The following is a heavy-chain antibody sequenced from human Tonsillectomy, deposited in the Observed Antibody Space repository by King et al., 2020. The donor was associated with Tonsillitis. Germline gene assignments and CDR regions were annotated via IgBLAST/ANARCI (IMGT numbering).Heavy chain of an antibody. CDR2: ISSRGSSI. CDR3: AREGIDYYDSSGYYRVDAFDI. J-gene: IGHJ3*02. D-gene: IGHD3-22*01. CDR1: GFTFSSYE. V-gene: IGHV3-48*03. Sequence: VQLVESGGGLVQPGGSLRLSCAASGFTFSSYEMNWVRQAPGKGLEWVSYISSRGSSIYYADYVMGGLTISRDNAKNSLYLQMNSLRAEDTAVYYCAREGIDYYDSSGYYRVDAFDIWGQGTMVTVSS.